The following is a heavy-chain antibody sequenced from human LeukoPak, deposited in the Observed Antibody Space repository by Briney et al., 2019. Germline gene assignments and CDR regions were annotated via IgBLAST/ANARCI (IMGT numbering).Heavy chain of an antibody. D-gene: IGHD5-18*01. CDR2: INHSGST. V-gene: IGHV4-34*01. CDR1: GGSFSGYY. Sequence: SDTLSLTCAVYGGSFSGYYWSWIRQPPGKGLEWIGEINHSGSTNYNPSLKSRVTISVDTSKNQFSLKLSSVTAADTAVYYCARDLYSPSDYWGQGTLVTVSS. J-gene: IGHJ4*02. CDR3: ARDLYSPSDY.